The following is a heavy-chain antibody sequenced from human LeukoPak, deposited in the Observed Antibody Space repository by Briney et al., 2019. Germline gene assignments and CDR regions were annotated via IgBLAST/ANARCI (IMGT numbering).Heavy chain of an antibody. CDR2: TSYDGNNK. D-gene: IGHD3-10*01. J-gene: IGHJ4*02. V-gene: IGHV3-30-3*01. Sequence: GGSLRLSCTASGFTFSTYAMHWVRQAPGKGLEWVAVTSYDGNNKYYADSVKGRFTISRDNSQNTLYLEMNSLRTDDTAVYYCARGSGGLWSPPAYWGQGTLVTVSS. CDR1: GFTFSTYA. CDR3: ARGSGGLWSPPAY.